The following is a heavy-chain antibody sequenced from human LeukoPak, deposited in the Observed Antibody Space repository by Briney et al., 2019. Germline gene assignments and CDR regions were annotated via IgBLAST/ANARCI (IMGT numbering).Heavy chain of an antibody. V-gene: IGHV1-2*02. CDR2: INPNRGGT. CDR3: ARSIYYNWLTGPTTFDY. J-gene: IGHJ4*02. Sequence: GASVKVSCKASGYTFTGYYMHWVRQAPGQGLEWMGWINPNRGGTNYAQKFQGRVTMTRDTSISTAYMELSRLRAADTAVYYCARSIYYNWLTGPTTFDYWGQGTLVTVSS. D-gene: IGHD1-1*01. CDR1: GYTFTGYY.